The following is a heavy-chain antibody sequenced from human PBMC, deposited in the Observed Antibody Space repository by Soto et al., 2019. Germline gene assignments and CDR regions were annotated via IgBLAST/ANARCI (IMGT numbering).Heavy chain of an antibody. D-gene: IGHD5-18*01. CDR3: AKETGYSYGFQPNALDV. V-gene: IGHV3-23*01. CDR2: ISSRGDRT. Sequence: GGSLRLSCAGSGFTFSRYAMNWVRQSPGKGLEWVSIISSRGDRTSYAESVKGRFTISRDDSKNTLFLHMNSLGAEDTAVYYCAKETGYSYGFQPNALDVWGQGTTVTVSS. J-gene: IGHJ6*02. CDR1: GFTFSRYA.